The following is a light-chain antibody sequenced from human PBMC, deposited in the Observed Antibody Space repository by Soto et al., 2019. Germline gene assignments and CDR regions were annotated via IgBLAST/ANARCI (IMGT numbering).Light chain of an antibody. CDR2: GNN. Sequence: QSVLTQPPSVSGAPGQRVTISCTGSSSNIGAGYDVHWYQQLPGTAPKLLIYGNNNRPSGVPDRFSGSKSVTSASLAITGLQAEDEADYYCQSYDSSLSGGVFGGGTKVTVL. CDR1: SSNIGAGYD. CDR3: QSYDSSLSGGV. J-gene: IGLJ3*02. V-gene: IGLV1-40*01.